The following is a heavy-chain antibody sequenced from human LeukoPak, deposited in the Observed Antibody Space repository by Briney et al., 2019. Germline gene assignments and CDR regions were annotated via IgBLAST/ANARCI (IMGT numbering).Heavy chain of an antibody. D-gene: IGHD3-3*01. V-gene: IGHV4-59*01. Sequence: SETLSLTCTVSGGSISSYYWSWIRQPPGKGLEWIGYIYYSGSTNYNPSLKSRVTISVDTSKNQFSLKLSSVTAADTAVYYCARGDFWSGYLFDYWGQGTLVTVSS. J-gene: IGHJ4*02. CDR3: ARGDFWSGYLFDY. CDR2: IYYSGST. CDR1: GGSISSYY.